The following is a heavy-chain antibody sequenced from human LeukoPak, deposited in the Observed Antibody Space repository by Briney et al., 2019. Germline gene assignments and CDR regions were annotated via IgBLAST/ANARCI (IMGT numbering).Heavy chain of an antibody. CDR2: IYYSGST. Sequence: SETLSLTCTVSGGSISSGGYYWSWVRQHPGKGLEWIGYIYYSGSTYYNPSLKSRVTISVDTSKNQFSLKLSSVTAADTAVYYCARVRLGDSSGYYDYYYYMDVWGKGTTVTVSS. CDR1: GGSISSGGYY. J-gene: IGHJ6*03. V-gene: IGHV4-31*03. D-gene: IGHD3-22*01. CDR3: ARVRLGDSSGYYDYYYYMDV.